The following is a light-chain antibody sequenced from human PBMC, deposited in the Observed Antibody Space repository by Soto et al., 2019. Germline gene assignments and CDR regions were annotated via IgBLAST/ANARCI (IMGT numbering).Light chain of an antibody. V-gene: IGKV1-39*01. CDR1: QTVSRY. CDR3: QQSHSTPLT. CDR2: AAS. J-gene: IGKJ4*01. Sequence: LQLTRSPSSLSASVSYTVTITCRASQTVSRYLNWYQQKSGTDAKLLIYAASTLHTGVPSRFSGRGSGTDFTLTIINLQPDDFATYYCQQSHSTPLTFGGGTKVDIK.